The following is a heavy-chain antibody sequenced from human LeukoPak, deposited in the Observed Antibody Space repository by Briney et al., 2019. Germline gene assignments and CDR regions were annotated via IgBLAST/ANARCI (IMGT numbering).Heavy chain of an antibody. CDR2: ISSSSSYI. Sequence: GGSLRLSCAASGFTFSSYSMNWVRQAPGKGLEWVSSISSSSSYIYYADSVKGRFTISRDNSKNTLNLQNSLRVEDTAVYYCASRPGYYDSSGYLFGGQGTLVTVSS. CDR1: GFTFSSYS. J-gene: IGHJ4*02. CDR3: ASRPGYYDSSGYLF. V-gene: IGHV3-21*04. D-gene: IGHD3-22*01.